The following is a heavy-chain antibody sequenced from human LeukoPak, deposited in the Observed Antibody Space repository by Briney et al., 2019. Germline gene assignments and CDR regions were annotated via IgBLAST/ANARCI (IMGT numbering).Heavy chain of an antibody. J-gene: IGHJ4*02. CDR3: AKHAGWELRFGY. CDR2: IFYSGNT. Sequence: PSETLSLTCTVSGGSISSSTNYWGWIRQPPGKGPEWIGTIFYSGNTYDNPSLKSRITISVDTSKNQFSLNLSSVTAADTAVYFCAKHAGWELRFGYWGQGILVTVSS. CDR1: GGSISSSTNY. V-gene: IGHV4-39*01. D-gene: IGHD1-26*01.